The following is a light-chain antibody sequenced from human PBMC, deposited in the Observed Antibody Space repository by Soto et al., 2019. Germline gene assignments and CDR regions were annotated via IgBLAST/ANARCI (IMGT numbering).Light chain of an antibody. V-gene: IGLV2-14*03. CDR3: SSYTSSSTGV. J-gene: IGLJ3*02. CDR1: SSDVGGYNY. CDR2: DVS. Sequence: QSALTQPASVSGSPGPSITISCTGTSSDVGGYNYVSWYQQHPGKAPKLVIYDVSNRPSGVSYRFSGSKSGNTASLTISGLQAEDEADYYCSSYTSSSTGVFGGGTKLTVL.